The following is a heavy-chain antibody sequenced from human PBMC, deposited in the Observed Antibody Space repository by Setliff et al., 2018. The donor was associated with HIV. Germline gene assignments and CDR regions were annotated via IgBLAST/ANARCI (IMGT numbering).Heavy chain of an antibody. V-gene: IGHV3-21*04. Sequence: PGGSLRLSCAASGFTFSSYTMHWVRQAPGKGLEWVASISGGGKSIYYADSVKGRFTISRDNADRSLYLQMNSLRAEDTAFYYCTNKPESFNSFEVWGQGTVVTVSS. CDR2: ISGGGKSI. CDR3: TNKPESFNSFEV. J-gene: IGHJ3*01. CDR1: GFTFSSYT.